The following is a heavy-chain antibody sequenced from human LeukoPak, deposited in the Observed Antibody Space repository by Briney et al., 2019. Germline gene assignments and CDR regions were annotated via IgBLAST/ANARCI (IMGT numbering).Heavy chain of an antibody. D-gene: IGHD6-19*01. V-gene: IGHV3-74*01. CDR2: INSDGSST. Sequence: GGSLRLSCAASVFNFSSNCMYWVRQAPGKGLVWVSRINSDGSSTSYADSVKGRFTISRDNAKNTLYLQMNSLRAEDTAVYYCASTKSLADAFDIWGQGTMVTVSS. CDR1: VFNFSSNC. CDR3: ASTKSLADAFDI. J-gene: IGHJ3*02.